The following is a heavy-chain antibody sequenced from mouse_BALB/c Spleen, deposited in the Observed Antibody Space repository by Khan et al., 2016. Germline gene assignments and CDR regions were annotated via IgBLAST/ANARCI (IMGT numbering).Heavy chain of an antibody. CDR2: IWGDGST. D-gene: IGHD2-4*01. CDR3: ASYYDYDGGFAY. CDR1: GFSFTGFS. Sequence: VQLQESGPGLVAPSQSLSITCTVSGFSFTGFSVNWVRQSPGKALEWLGMIWGDGSTDYNSALKSRLSFNRDASKSLDFLKMNSLQTNDTARYFCASYYDYDGGFAYWGQGTLVTVSA. V-gene: IGHV2-6-7*01. J-gene: IGHJ3*01.